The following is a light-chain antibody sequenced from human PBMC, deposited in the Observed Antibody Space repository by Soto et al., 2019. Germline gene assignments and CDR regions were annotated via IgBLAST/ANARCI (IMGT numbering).Light chain of an antibody. CDR1: QNIGTY. CDR3: QQSYTTPYT. CDR2: AAS. Sequence: DIQMTQSPSSLSASVGDRVTISCRASQNIGTYVNWYQHKPGKAPKLLIYAASSLHRGVPSRFTGSASGSLSSLTISGLQPDDFATYVCQQSYTTPYTFGQGNKVDIK. V-gene: IGKV1-39*01. J-gene: IGKJ2*01.